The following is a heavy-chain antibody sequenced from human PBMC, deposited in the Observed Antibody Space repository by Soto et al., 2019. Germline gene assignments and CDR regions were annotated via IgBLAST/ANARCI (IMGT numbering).Heavy chain of an antibody. CDR2: GSDGGVST. D-gene: IGHD1-26*01. CDR3: ARMWEPHYEASDX. V-gene: IGHV3-23*01. J-gene: IGHJ3*02. CDR1: GFAFSRYS. Sequence: LRLACAAAGFAFSRYSMTWVRQAPGKGLEWVSAGSDGGVSTVYADSVNVRFTISRDNSKDTLFLQMNSLRADDTAVYYCARMWEPHYEASDXWGQGTMVPVS.